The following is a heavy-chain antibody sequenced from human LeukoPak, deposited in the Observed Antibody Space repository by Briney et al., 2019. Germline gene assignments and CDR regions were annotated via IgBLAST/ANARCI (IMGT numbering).Heavy chain of an antibody. J-gene: IGHJ5*02. CDR1: GYTFTSYG. CDR3: ARVQVRSGSYWFDP. CDR2: ISAYNGNT. V-gene: IGHV1-18*01. Sequence: GASVKVSCKTSGYTFTSYGISWVRQAPGQGLEWMGWISAYNGNTNYAQKLQGRVTMTTDTSTSTAYMELRSLRSDDTAVYYCARVQVRSGSYWFDPWGQGTLVTVSS. D-gene: IGHD1-26*01.